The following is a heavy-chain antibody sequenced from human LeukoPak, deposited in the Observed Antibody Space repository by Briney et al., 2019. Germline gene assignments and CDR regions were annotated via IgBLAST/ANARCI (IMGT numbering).Heavy chain of an antibody. CDR3: ARHVSSMVRGGTFDY. Sequence: SETLSLTCTVSGGSISSSSYYWGWIRQLPGKGLEWIGSIYYSGSTYYNPSLKSRVTISVDTSKNQFSLKLSSVTAADTAVYYCARHVSSMVRGGTFDYWGQGTLVTVSS. CDR2: IYYSGST. V-gene: IGHV4-39*01. CDR1: GGSISSSSYY. J-gene: IGHJ4*02. D-gene: IGHD3-10*01.